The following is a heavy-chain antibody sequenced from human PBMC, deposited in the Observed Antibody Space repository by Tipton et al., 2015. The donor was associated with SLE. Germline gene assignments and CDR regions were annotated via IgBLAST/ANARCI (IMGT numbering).Heavy chain of an antibody. V-gene: IGHV3-74*01. Sequence: LRLSCAASEFTFSSYWMHWVRQGQGKGLVWVSRINSDGSSTSYADSVKGRFTISRDNAKKTLYLQMNSLRAEDTAVYYCARELAGGAYWGQGTLVTVSS. J-gene: IGHJ4*02. CDR2: INSDGSST. CDR3: ARELAGGAY. CDR1: EFTFSSYW. D-gene: IGHD3-3*02.